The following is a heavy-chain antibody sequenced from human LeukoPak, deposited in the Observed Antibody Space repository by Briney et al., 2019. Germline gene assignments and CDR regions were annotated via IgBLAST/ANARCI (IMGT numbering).Heavy chain of an antibody. CDR3: ARGEKSSFDY. D-gene: IGHD6-13*01. Sequence: GGSLRLSCAASGFSFSSYGMSWVRQAPGKGLEWVSYAGSSSSTIYYADSVKGRFTISRDNAKNSLYLQMNSLRVDDTAVYYCARGEKSSFDYWGQGTLVTVSS. V-gene: IGHV3-48*04. J-gene: IGHJ4*02. CDR2: AGSSSSTI. CDR1: GFSFSSYG.